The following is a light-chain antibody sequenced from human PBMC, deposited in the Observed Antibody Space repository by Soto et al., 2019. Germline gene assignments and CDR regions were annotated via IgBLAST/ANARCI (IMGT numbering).Light chain of an antibody. J-gene: IGKJ1*01. CDR3: HQYGSSPRT. CDR2: GAS. V-gene: IGKV3-20*01. Sequence: PGARATLSCRASQSVSSSYLAWYQQKPGQPPRLLIYGASSRATGIPDRFSGSGSGTDFTLTISRLEPEDFAVYYCHQYGSSPRTFGQGTKVEI. CDR1: QSVSSSY.